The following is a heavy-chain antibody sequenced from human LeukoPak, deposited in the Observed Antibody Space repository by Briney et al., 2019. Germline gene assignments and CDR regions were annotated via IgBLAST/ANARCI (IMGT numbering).Heavy chain of an antibody. V-gene: IGHV4-34*01. D-gene: IGHD2-15*01. CDR1: GGSFSGYY. J-gene: IGHJ5*02. CDR3: ARIVADIVVVVAASNHNWFDP. CDR2: INHSGST. Sequence: SETLSLTCAVYGGSFSGYYWSWIRQPPGKGLEWIGEINHSGSTNYNPSLKSRVTISVDTSKNQFSLKLSSVTAADTAVYYCARIVADIVVVVAASNHNWFDPWGQGTLVTVS.